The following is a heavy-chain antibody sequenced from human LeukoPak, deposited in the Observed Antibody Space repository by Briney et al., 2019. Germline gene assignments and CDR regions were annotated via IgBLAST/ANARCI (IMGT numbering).Heavy chain of an antibody. CDR1: GYTFTSYD. V-gene: IGHV1-8*01. Sequence: EASVKVSCKASGYTFTSYDINWVRQATGQGLEWMGWMNPNSGNTGYAQKFQGRVTMTRNTSISTAYMELSSLRSEDTAVYYCARTTHQSYYDFWSGQRGFDYWGQGTLVTVSS. D-gene: IGHD3-3*01. CDR3: ARTTHQSYYDFWSGQRGFDY. CDR2: MNPNSGNT. J-gene: IGHJ4*02.